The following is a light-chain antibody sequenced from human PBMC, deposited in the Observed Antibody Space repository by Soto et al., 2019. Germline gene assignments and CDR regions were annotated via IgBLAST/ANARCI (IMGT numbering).Light chain of an antibody. CDR2: AAS. CDR1: QGISSY. CDR3: QQLNTYPPYT. J-gene: IGKJ2*01. V-gene: IGKV1-9*01. Sequence: IQLTQSPSSLSASVGDRVTITCRASQGISSYLAWYQQKPGKAPNLLIYAASTSQSGVPSRFSGSGSGTDFTLTISSLQPEDFATYYCQQLNTYPPYTFGQGTKLEIK.